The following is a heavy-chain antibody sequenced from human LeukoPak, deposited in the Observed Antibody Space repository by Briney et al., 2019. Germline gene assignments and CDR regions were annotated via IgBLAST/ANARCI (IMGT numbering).Heavy chain of an antibody. CDR1: GFTFSSYG. Sequence: PGGSLRLSCAASGFTFSSYGMHWVRQAPGKGLEWVAVISYDGSNKYYADSVKGRFTISRDNSKNTLYLQMNSLRAEDTAVYYCAQGSSGLNWGQGTLVTVSS. CDR2: ISYDGSNK. V-gene: IGHV3-30*18. J-gene: IGHJ4*02. CDR3: AQGSSGLN. D-gene: IGHD3-22*01.